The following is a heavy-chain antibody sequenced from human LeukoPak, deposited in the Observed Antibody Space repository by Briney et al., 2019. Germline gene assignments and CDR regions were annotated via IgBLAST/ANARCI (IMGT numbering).Heavy chain of an antibody. D-gene: IGHD3-10*01. Sequence: GGSLRLSCAASGFILSGYFMSWVRQAPGKGLEWVANIKQDGSEKYYVDSVKGRFTISRDNAKNSLYLQMNSLRAEDTAVYYCARDWSIWFGESFDYWGQGTLVTVSS. CDR3: ARDWSIWFGESFDY. CDR2: IKQDGSEK. V-gene: IGHV3-7*03. CDR1: GFILSGYF. J-gene: IGHJ4*02.